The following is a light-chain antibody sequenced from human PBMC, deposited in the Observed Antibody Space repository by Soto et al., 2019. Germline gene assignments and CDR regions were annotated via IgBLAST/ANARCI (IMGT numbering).Light chain of an antibody. CDR1: SSNIGAGYD. V-gene: IGLV1-40*01. CDR2: GNS. J-gene: IGLJ1*01. CDR3: QSYDSSLSGYV. Sequence: QSVLTQPPSVSGAPGQRVTISCTGSSSNIGAGYDVHWYQQLPGTAPKLLIYGNSNRPSGVPDRFSGSKSGTSASLAITGLQAGDGAEYCCQSYDSSLSGYVFGTGTKVTVL.